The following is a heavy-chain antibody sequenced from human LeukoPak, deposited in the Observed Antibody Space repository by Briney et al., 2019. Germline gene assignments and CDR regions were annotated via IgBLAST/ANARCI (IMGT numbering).Heavy chain of an antibody. J-gene: IGHJ4*02. D-gene: IGHD1-26*01. CDR3: ARVWELSFDY. CDR1: GFSVSSNY. CDR2: IYSGGST. Sequence: PGGSLRLSCAVSGFSVSSNYMSWVRQAPGKGLEWVSTIYSGGSTYYADSVKGRFTISRDNSRNILYLQVDSLRAEDTAVYYCARVWELSFDYWGQGTLVTVSS. V-gene: IGHV3-53*01.